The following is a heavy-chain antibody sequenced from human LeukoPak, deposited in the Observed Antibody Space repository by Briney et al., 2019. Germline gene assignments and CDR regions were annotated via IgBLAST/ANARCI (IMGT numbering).Heavy chain of an antibody. D-gene: IGHD3-10*01. J-gene: IGHJ6*02. CDR2: ISAYNGNT. CDR1: GYIFTSYG. CDR3: ARDQKGYYGSGSYYNSPPPAGMDV. V-gene: IGHV1-18*01. Sequence: GASVKVSCKASGYIFTSYGISWVRQAPGQGLEWMGWISAYNGNTHYAPKLQGRVSMTTDTSTSTAYMELRSLRSDDTAVYYCARDQKGYYGSGSYYNSPPPAGMDVWGQGTTVTVSS.